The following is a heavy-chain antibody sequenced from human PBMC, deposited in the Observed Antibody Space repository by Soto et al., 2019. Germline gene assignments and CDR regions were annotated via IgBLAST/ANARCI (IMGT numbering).Heavy chain of an antibody. CDR1: GFSFSSYV. Sequence: GGSLRLSCAASGFSFSSYVMSWVRQAPGKGLEWVSAISGVGDYTSYADSVKGRFTISRDNSKSTLYLQLSSLRAEDTAVYYCAKGRYTSRYDFDYWGQGTLVTVSS. J-gene: IGHJ4*02. V-gene: IGHV3-23*01. CDR2: ISGVGDYT. D-gene: IGHD6-19*01. CDR3: AKGRYTSRYDFDY.